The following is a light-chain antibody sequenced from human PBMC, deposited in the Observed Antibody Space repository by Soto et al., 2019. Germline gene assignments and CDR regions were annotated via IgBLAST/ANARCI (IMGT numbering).Light chain of an antibody. J-gene: IGKJ5*01. CDR2: DAS. V-gene: IGKV3-11*01. CDR1: QSVSNY. Sequence: RQSPFTLPLSPGERVPLSCRVSQSVSNYLAWYQQKPGQPPRLLIYDASNRAPGIPARFSGSGSGTDFTLTISSLEPEDFAVYYCQQRSNWPPITFGQGTRLEIK. CDR3: QQRSNWPPIT.